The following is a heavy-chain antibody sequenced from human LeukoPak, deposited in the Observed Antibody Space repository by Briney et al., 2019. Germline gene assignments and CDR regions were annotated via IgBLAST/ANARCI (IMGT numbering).Heavy chain of an antibody. CDR2: ISYDGSIQ. D-gene: IGHD2-2*01. CDR1: GFTFNNNG. Sequence: GGSRRLSCEASGFTFNNNGMHWVRQAPGKGLEWVAVISYDGSIQYYADSVKGRFTISRDNSKSTLYLQMDSLTPEDTAVYYCARDRTSTWSWDYWGQGTLVTVSS. J-gene: IGHJ4*02. CDR3: ARDRTSTWSWDY. V-gene: IGHV3-30*03.